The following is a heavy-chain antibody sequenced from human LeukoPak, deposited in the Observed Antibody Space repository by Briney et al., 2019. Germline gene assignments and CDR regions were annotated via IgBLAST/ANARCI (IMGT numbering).Heavy chain of an antibody. V-gene: IGHV1-18*01. Sequence: ASVKVSCKTSGYSFTSFGISWVRQAPGQGLEWMGWISAYNGNRRSARKFQGRVTMTRDTSTSTVYMELSSLRSEDTAVYYCARDYYGGNSARGYYYYGMDVWGQGTTVTVSS. CDR2: ISAYNGNR. D-gene: IGHD4-23*01. J-gene: IGHJ6*02. CDR3: ARDYYGGNSARGYYYYGMDV. CDR1: GYSFTSFG.